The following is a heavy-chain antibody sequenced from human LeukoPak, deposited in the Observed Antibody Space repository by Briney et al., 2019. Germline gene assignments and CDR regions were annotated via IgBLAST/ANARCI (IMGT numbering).Heavy chain of an antibody. CDR3: ARRLGATQPYFDF. J-gene: IGHJ4*02. Sequence: GESLKISCKGSGYSFTIYWIGWVRQMPGKGLECMWIIHPGDSETRYSPSFQGQVTISADKSISTAYLQWSGLKASDTAMYYCARRLGATQPYFDFWGQGALVTVSS. V-gene: IGHV5-51*01. CDR1: GYSFTIYW. D-gene: IGHD1-26*01. CDR2: IHPGDSET.